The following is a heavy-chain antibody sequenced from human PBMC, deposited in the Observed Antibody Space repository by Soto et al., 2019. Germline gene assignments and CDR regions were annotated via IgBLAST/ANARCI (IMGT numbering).Heavy chain of an antibody. CDR2: IIPLFDTA. CDR1: GGTFSSYA. D-gene: IGHD7-27*01. Sequence: ASVKVSCKASGGTFSSYAFNWVRQAPGQGLEWMGGIIPLFDTANYAQRFQGRVTITADESTSTAYMDLSSLRSEDTAVYYCARNRGGHYYYGMDVWGQGTTVTVSS. V-gene: IGHV1-69*13. CDR3: ARNRGGHYYYGMDV. J-gene: IGHJ6*02.